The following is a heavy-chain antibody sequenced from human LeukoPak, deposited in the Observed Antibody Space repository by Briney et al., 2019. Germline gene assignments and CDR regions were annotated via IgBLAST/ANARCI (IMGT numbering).Heavy chain of an antibody. D-gene: IGHD3-22*01. J-gene: IGHJ4*02. V-gene: IGHV4-31*03. CDR2: IYYSGST. Sequence: SETLSLTCTVSGGSISSGGYYWSWIRQHPGKSLEWIGYIYYSGSTYYNPSLKSRVTISVDTSKNQFSLKLSSVTAADTAVYYCASLTGDYYDSSGYYFDYWGQGTLVTVSS. CDR1: GGSISSGGYY. CDR3: ASLTGDYYDSSGYYFDY.